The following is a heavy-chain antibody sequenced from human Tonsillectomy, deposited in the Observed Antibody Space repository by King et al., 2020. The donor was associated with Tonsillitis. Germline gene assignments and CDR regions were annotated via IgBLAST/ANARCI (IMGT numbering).Heavy chain of an antibody. Sequence: LQLQESGPGLVKPSETLSLTCTVSGGSITRSNYYWRWIRQPPGQGLEWIGSVYYGGSAYFNPSLKSRATISVDTSKSQFSLKLTSVTAADTAVYYCARLPHYYDSSGYYSDYWGQGTLVTVSS. CDR1: GGSITRSNYY. CDR3: ARLPHYYDSSGYYSDY. D-gene: IGHD3-22*01. V-gene: IGHV4-39*07. CDR2: VYYGGSA. J-gene: IGHJ4*02.